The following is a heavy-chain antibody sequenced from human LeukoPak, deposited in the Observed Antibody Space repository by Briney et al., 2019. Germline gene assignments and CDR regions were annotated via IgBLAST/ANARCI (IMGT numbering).Heavy chain of an antibody. J-gene: IGHJ4*02. CDR2: IYTSGST. D-gene: IGHD3-16*02. Sequence: PLETLSLTCTVSGGSLSSYYWSWIRQPAGKGLEWIGRIYTSGSTNYNPSLKSRVTMTVDTSKNQFSLKLSSVTAADTAVYYCARESDYVWGSYLTHDYWGQGTLVTVSS. CDR1: GGSLSSYY. CDR3: ARESDYVWGSYLTHDY. V-gene: IGHV4-4*07.